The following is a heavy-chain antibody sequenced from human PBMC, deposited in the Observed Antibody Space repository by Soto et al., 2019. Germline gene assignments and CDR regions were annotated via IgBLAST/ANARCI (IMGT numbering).Heavy chain of an antibody. CDR3: TTDLGYCSSTSCPKNYYYYMDV. J-gene: IGHJ6*03. CDR1: GFSVSNAW. Sequence: EVQLVESGGGLVKPGGSLRLSCAASGFSVSNAWMSWVRQAPGKGLEWVGRIKSKTDGGTTAYAAPVKGRFTISRDDSKNTLYLQMNSLKTEDTAVYYCTTDLGYCSSTSCPKNYYYYMDVWGKGTTVTVSS. V-gene: IGHV3-15*01. D-gene: IGHD2-2*01. CDR2: IKSKTDGGTT.